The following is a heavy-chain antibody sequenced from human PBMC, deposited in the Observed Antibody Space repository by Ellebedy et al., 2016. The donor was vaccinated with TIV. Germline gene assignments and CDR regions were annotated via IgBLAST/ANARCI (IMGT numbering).Heavy chain of an antibody. D-gene: IGHD3-9*01. CDR2: ISSGSTTI. J-gene: IGHJ4*02. CDR1: GFSFSNYN. V-gene: IGHV3-48*02. Sequence: GESLKISCAASGFSFSNYNMNWVRQAIGKGLEWVSCISSGSTTIYYADSVKGRFTISRDNAKNSLYLQMNSLRDEDTAVYYCAKEIDILTGYQFDHWGQGTLVTVSS. CDR3: AKEIDILTGYQFDH.